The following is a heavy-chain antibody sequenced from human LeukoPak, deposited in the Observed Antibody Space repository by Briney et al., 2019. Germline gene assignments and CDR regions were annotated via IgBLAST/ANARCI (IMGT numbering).Heavy chain of an antibody. CDR1: GFTFSSYW. V-gene: IGHV3-74*01. Sequence: PGGSLRLSCAASGFTFSSYWMHWVRQAPGKGLVWVSRISSDGSSTSYADSVKGRFTISRDNAKNTLYLQMNSLRAEDTAVYYCARSMIFPPYSFDYWGQGTLVTVSS. J-gene: IGHJ4*02. CDR2: ISSDGSST. D-gene: IGHD3-22*01. CDR3: ARSMIFPPYSFDY.